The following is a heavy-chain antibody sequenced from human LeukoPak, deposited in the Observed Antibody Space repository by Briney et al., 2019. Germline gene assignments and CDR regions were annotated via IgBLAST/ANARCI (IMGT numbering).Heavy chain of an antibody. V-gene: IGHV1-69*04. CDR3: ARGPGGAYGDFGPFDY. CDR2: IIPILGIA. Sequence: SVKVSCKASGGTFSSYAISWVRQAPGQGLEWVGRIIPILGIANYAQKFQGRVTITADKSASTAYMELSSLRSEDTAVYYCARGPGGAYGDFGPFDYWGQGTLVTVSS. CDR1: GGTFSSYA. J-gene: IGHJ4*02. D-gene: IGHD4-17*01.